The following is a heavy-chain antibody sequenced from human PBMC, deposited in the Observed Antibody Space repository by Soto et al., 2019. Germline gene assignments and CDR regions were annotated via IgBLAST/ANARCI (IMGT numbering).Heavy chain of an antibody. CDR1: GYTFTSYD. J-gene: IGHJ3*02. V-gene: IGHV1-8*01. Sequence: QVQLVQSGAEVKKPGASVKVSCQASGYTFTSYDINWVRQATGQGLEWMGWMNPNSGNTGYAQKFQGRVTMTRNTSISTAYMELSSRRSEDTAVSYCARAGILGFGELGYYAFDIWGQGTMVTVSS. CDR3: ARAGILGFGELGYYAFDI. D-gene: IGHD3-10*01. CDR2: MNPNSGNT.